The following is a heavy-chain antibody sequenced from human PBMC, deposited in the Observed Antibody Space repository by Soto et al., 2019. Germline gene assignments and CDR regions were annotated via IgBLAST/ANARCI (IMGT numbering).Heavy chain of an antibody. J-gene: IGHJ4*02. CDR2: ISAYNGNT. D-gene: IGHD3-9*01. CDR1: GYALTSYG. Sequence: QVHLVQSGAEVKKPGASVKVSCKASGYALTSYGITWVRQAPGQGLEWMGWISAYNGNTNYAQKLQGRVTMTTDTSTSTANMELRSLRSDDTAVYYCARGQELYYDILTGYYRFDYWGQGTLVTVSS. V-gene: IGHV1-18*01. CDR3: ARGQELYYDILTGYYRFDY.